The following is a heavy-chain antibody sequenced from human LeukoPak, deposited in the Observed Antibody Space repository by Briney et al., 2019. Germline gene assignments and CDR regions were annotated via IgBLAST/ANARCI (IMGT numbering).Heavy chain of an antibody. D-gene: IGHD6-13*01. V-gene: IGHV1-18*01. CDR2: ISAYNGNT. CDR1: GYTFTSYG. Sequence: ASVKVSCKASGYTFTSYGISWVRQAPGQGLEWMGWISAYNGNTNYAQKLQGRVTMTRNTSISTAYMELSSLRSEDTAVYYCARGRRIAAAGKSYYYYYMDVWGKGTTVTVSS. J-gene: IGHJ6*03. CDR3: ARGRRIAAAGKSYYYYYMDV.